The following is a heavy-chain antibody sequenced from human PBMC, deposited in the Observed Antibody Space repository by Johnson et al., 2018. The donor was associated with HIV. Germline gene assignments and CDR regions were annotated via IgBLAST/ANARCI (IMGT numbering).Heavy chain of an antibody. CDR1: GFTFSSYG. D-gene: IGHD1-26*01. Sequence: QVQLVESGGGVAQPGRSLRLSCAASGFTFSSYGMHWVRQAPGKGLEWVAIIWYDGNNKYYADSVKGRFTISRDNSKNTLYLQMNSLRVEDTAVDYRAKGLGRYYEAFDIWGQGTMVTVSS. J-gene: IGHJ3*02. CDR2: IWYDGNNK. CDR3: AKGLGRYYEAFDI. V-gene: IGHV3-33*06.